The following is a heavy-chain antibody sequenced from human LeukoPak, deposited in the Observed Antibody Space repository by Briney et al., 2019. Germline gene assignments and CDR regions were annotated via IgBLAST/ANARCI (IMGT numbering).Heavy chain of an antibody. CDR3: ARYKWIQLWGYFDY. J-gene: IGHJ4*02. CDR2: IYHSGST. CDR1: GGSISSSNW. V-gene: IGHV4-4*02. D-gene: IGHD5-18*01. Sequence: PSGTLSLTCAVSGGSISSSNWWSWVRQPPGKGLEWIGEIYHSGSTNYNPSLKSRVTISVDKSKNQFSLKLSSVTAADTAVYYCARYKWIQLWGYFDYWGQGTLVTVSS.